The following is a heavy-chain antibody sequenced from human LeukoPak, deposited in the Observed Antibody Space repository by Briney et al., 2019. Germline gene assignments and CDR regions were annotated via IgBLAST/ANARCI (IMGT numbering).Heavy chain of an antibody. CDR3: AKDPRIAAAGSRWFDP. Sequence: HPGGSLRLSCAASGFTFSSYAMSRVRQAPGKGLEWVSAISGSGGSTYYADSVKGRFTISRDNSKNTLYLQMNSLRAEDTAVYYCAKDPRIAAAGSRWFDPWGQGTLVTVSS. CDR2: ISGSGGST. D-gene: IGHD6-13*01. J-gene: IGHJ5*02. CDR1: GFTFSSYA. V-gene: IGHV3-23*01.